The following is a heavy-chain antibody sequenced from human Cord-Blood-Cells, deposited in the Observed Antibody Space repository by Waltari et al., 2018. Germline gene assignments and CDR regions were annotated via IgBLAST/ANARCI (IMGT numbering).Heavy chain of an antibody. Sequence: QVQLVQSEAEVKKPGASVKVSCKVSGYTLTELSMHWVRQAPGKGLEWMGGFEHEDGQTIYAQKFQGRVTMTEDTSTDTAYMELSSLRSEDTAVYYCATDCMRLNRCGGSYWGQGTLVTVSS. D-gene: IGHD3-16*01. V-gene: IGHV1-24*01. CDR2: FEHEDGQT. CDR1: GYTLTELS. J-gene: IGHJ4*02. CDR3: ATDCMRLNRCGGSY.